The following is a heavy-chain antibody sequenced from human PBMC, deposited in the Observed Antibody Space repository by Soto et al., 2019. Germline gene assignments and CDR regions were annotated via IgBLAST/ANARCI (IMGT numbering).Heavy chain of an antibody. J-gene: IGHJ6*02. CDR1: GYTFYRHS. CDR3: ARSIQGDDYYGIDV. V-gene: IGHV1-18*01. Sequence: QAQLVQSGAEVRKPGASVKVSCKASGYTFYRHSISWVRQAPGQGLEWMGRINADYGNTQYAQKFRGRVTMTTDTSTTTVYMEMTNLRSDDTTAYYCARSIQGDDYYGIDVWGQGTTVTVSS. D-gene: IGHD2-21*01. CDR2: INADYGNT.